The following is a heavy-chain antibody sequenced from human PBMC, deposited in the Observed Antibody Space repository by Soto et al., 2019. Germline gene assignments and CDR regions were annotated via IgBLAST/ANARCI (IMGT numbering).Heavy chain of an antibody. V-gene: IGHV1-3*01. CDR1: GYTFTIYG. Sequence: ALGKVSFNASGYTFTIYGMDWVRQAPGQRLEWMGWINAGNGNTKYSQKFQGRVTITRDTSASTAYMELSSLRSEDTAVYYCARDLGGWPDYWGQGTLVTVSS. CDR2: INAGNGNT. D-gene: IGHD2-15*01. CDR3: ARDLGGWPDY. J-gene: IGHJ4*02.